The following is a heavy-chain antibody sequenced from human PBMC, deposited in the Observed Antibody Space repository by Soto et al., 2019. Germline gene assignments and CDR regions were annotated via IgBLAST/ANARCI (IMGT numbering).Heavy chain of an antibody. CDR2: INPHGGST. D-gene: IGHD3-3*01. J-gene: IGHJ5*02. Sequence: GASVKFSCKAPGDTFTSYYLNWVRQAPGQGLEWMGVINPHGGSTKYAQKLQGRVNMTRDTSRSTVYMELRRLRSDDTAIYYCARSSGGNFGIIIEGSNWFDPWGQGNLVTVSS. CDR3: ARSSGGNFGIIIEGSNWFDP. V-gene: IGHV1-46*01. CDR1: GDTFTSYY.